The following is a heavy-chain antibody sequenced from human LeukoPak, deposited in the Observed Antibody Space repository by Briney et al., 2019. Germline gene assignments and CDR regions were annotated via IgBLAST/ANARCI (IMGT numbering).Heavy chain of an antibody. CDR1: GFTLRSYD. V-gene: IGHV3-23*01. D-gene: IGHD5-12*01. J-gene: IGHJ4*02. CDR3: AKEYSGYDFDY. Sequence: GGSLRLSCAGSGFTLRSYDMSWVRQAPGKGLEWVAATSGSGGNTYYADSVKGRFTISRDNSKNTLHLQMNSLRAEDTAVYYCAKEYSGYDFDYWGQGTLVTVSS. CDR2: TSGSGGNT.